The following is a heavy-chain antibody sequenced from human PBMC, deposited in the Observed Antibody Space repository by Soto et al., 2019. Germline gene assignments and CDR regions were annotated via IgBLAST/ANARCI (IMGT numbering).Heavy chain of an antibody. Sequence: EVQLLESGGGLVQPGGSLRLSCAASGFTFSSYAMSWVRQAPGKGLEWVSAISGSGGSTYYADSVKGRFTISRDNSKNTLYLQINSLRAEDTAVYYCAKSRGDMYYYDSSGYWAYWGQGTLVTVSS. CDR3: AKSRGDMYYYDSSGYWAY. D-gene: IGHD3-22*01. CDR1: GFTFSSYA. J-gene: IGHJ4*02. CDR2: ISGSGGST. V-gene: IGHV3-23*01.